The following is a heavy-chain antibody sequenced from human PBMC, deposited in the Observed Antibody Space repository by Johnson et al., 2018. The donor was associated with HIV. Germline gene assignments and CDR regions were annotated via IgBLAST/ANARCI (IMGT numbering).Heavy chain of an antibody. CDR3: AKERQLVRAFDI. CDR2: ISYDGSNK. Sequence: HVQLVESGGGVVQPGGSLRLSCAASGFTFSSYAMHWVRQAPGKGLEWVTIISYDGSNKYYADSVKGRFTTSRDNSKNTLYLQMSSLRTEDTAVYYCAKERQLVRAFDIWGQGTMVTVSS. D-gene: IGHD6-6*01. V-gene: IGHV3-30*18. J-gene: IGHJ3*02. CDR1: GFTFSSYA.